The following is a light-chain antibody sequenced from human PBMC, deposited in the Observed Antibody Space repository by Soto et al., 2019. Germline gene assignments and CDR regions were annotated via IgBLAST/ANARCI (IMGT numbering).Light chain of an antibody. CDR1: RSNIGNNY. CDR3: GTWDSSLNTAL. CDR2: DTT. J-gene: IGLJ7*01. V-gene: IGLV1-51*01. Sequence: QSVLTQPPSVSAAPGQRVTISCSGSRSNIGNNYVSWYQHLPGTAPKLIIYDTTERPPGIPDRFSGSRSGTSATLGITGLQTGDEANYYCGTWDSSLNTALFGGGTQLTVL.